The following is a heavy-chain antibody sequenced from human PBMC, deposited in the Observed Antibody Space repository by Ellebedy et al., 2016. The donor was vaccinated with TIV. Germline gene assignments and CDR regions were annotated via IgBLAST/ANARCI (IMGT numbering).Heavy chain of an antibody. Sequence: GGSLRLXXAASGFTFSDYYMSWIRQAPGKGLEWVSYISSSGSTIYYADSVKGRFTISRDNAKNSLYLQMNSLRAEDTAVYYCARDYSLNLAAAGKREKNAEYFQHWGQGTLVTVSS. CDR2: ISSSGSTI. CDR3: ARDYSLNLAAAGKREKNAEYFQH. D-gene: IGHD6-13*01. J-gene: IGHJ1*01. V-gene: IGHV3-11*01. CDR1: GFTFSDYY.